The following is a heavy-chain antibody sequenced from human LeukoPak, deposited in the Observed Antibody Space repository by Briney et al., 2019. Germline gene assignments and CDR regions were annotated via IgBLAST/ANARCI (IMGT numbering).Heavy chain of an antibody. D-gene: IGHD1-1*01. CDR1: GGSISAYY. CDR2: IYYSGST. J-gene: IGHJ5*02. CDR3: ARQARYNWNDGWFDP. Sequence: SETLSLTCTVSGGSISAYYWSWVRQPPGKGLEWIGYIYYSGSTNYNPSLKSRVTISVDTSKNQFSLKLSSVTAADTAVYYCARQARYNWNDGWFDPWGQGTLVTVSS. V-gene: IGHV4-59*08.